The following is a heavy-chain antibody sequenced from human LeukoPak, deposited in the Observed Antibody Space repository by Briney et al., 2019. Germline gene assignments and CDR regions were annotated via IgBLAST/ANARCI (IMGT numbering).Heavy chain of an antibody. Sequence: PGGSLRLSCASSGFTFSDYYMSWIRQAPGKGLEWVSHISGSSTYTNYADSVKGRFTISRDNAKNSLYLQMNRLRAEHTALYYCARGTLKAAATDFDYWGQGTLVTVSS. J-gene: IGHJ4*02. D-gene: IGHD6-13*01. CDR1: GFTFSDYY. V-gene: IGHV3-11*05. CDR2: ISGSSTYT. CDR3: ARGTLKAAATDFDY.